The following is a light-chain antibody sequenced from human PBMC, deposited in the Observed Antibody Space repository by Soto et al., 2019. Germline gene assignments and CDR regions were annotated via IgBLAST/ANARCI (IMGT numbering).Light chain of an antibody. CDR2: SDN. Sequence: SVLTQPPSASGTPGQRVTISCSGSSSNIGSNTVNWYQQLPGTAPKVLIYSDNQRPSGVPDRFSGSKSGTSASLAISGLQSEDEADYYCAAWDDILNAYVFGTGTKATVL. J-gene: IGLJ1*01. V-gene: IGLV1-44*01. CDR3: AAWDDILNAYV. CDR1: SSNIGSNT.